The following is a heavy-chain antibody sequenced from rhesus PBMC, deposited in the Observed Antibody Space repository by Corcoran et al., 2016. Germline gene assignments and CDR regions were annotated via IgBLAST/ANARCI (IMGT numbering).Heavy chain of an antibody. D-gene: IGHD1-44*01. V-gene: IGHV4-80*01. CDR3: ARLIVGTKGFRY. Sequence: QVQLQESGPGLVKPSETLSLTCAVSGASISSYWWSWIRQPPGKGLEWIGEIKGNSVSTDYNPSRKSRVTISKDASKNQFSLKLSSVTAADTAVYYCARLIVGTKGFRYWGQGVLVTVSS. J-gene: IGHJ4*01. CDR2: IKGNSVST. CDR1: GASISSYW.